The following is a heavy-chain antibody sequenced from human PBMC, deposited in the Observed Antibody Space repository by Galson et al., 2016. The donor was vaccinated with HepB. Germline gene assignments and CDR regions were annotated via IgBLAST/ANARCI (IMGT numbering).Heavy chain of an antibody. V-gene: IGHV3-23*01. CDR3: VQGSTAPAV. CDR1: GFTFPSHA. CDR2: ISRSGDST. D-gene: IGHD2-2*01. J-gene: IGHJ6*04. Sequence: SLRLSCAASGFTFPSHAMSWVRQAPGKGLEVVSSISRSGDSTDYADSVKGRFTISRDNSKNTLSLQMNSLTADDTAIYYCVQGSTAPAVWGKGTTVTVSS.